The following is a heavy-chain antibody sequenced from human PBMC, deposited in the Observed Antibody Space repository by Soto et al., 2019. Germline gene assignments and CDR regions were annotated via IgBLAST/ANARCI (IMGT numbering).Heavy chain of an antibody. Sequence: PGASLRLSCAASGFTFSTFAMNWVRQAPGKGLEWVSGITGGSGFTFYADSVKGRFTISRDDSENTLFLQMSSLRAEDTAKYYCAKSGPTNYFDFWGQGTLVTVSS. CDR2: ITGGSGFT. J-gene: IGHJ4*02. V-gene: IGHV3-23*01. CDR3: AKSGPTNYFDF. D-gene: IGHD1-26*01. CDR1: GFTFSTFA.